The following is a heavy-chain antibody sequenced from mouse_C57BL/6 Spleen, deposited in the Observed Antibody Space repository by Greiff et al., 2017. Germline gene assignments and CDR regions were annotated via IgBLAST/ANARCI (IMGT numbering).Heavy chain of an antibody. V-gene: IGHV1-64*01. CDR2: IHPNSGST. CDR1: GYTFTSYW. CDR3: ARGGYDYDGNFDY. J-gene: IGHJ2*01. Sequence: QVQLQQPGAELVKPGASVKLSCKASGYTFTSYWMHWVKQRPGQGLEWIGMIHPNSGSTNYNEKFKSKATLTADKSSSTAYMQLSSLTSEDSAVYYCARGGYDYDGNFDYWGQGTTLTVSS. D-gene: IGHD2-4*01.